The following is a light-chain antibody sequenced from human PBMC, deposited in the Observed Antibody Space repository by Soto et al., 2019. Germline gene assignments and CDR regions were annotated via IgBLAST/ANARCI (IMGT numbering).Light chain of an antibody. CDR2: GAS. Sequence: EIVLTQSPGTLSLSPGERATLSCRASQSVSNSYLAWYRQKPGQAPTLLIYGASSRATGIPDGFSGSGSGTDFTLTISRLEPEDFAVDYCQQYGSSPLTFGGGTKVEIK. CDR1: QSVSNSY. J-gene: IGKJ4*01. V-gene: IGKV3-20*01. CDR3: QQYGSSPLT.